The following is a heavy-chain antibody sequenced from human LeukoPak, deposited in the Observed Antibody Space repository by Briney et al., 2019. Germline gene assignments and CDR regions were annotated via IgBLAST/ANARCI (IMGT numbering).Heavy chain of an antibody. J-gene: IGHJ3*02. CDR2: INPNTGGT. CDR3: ARVGDGLNDGFDI. Sequence: ASVKVSCKASGYTFTGYYMNWVRQAPGQGHEWMGRINPNTGGTNYAQNFQGSVTMTRDTSITTVYMELSRLRSDDTAVYYCARVGDGLNDGFDIWGQGTMVTVSS. D-gene: IGHD5-24*01. V-gene: IGHV1-2*06. CDR1: GYTFTGYY.